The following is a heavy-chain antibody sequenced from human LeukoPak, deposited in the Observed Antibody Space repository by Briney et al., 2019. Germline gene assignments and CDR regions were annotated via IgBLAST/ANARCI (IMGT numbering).Heavy chain of an antibody. D-gene: IGHD2-8*01. Sequence: SETLSLTCTVSGGSISSGSYYWNWIRQPAGKGLEWIGRIYTSGSTNYNPSLKSRITISVDTSKNQFSLKLSSVTAADTAVYYCARGGCTNGVCYDDYYYYYMDVWGKGTTVTVSS. CDR3: ARGGCTNGVCYDDYYYYYMDV. CDR2: IYTSGST. CDR1: GGSISSGSYY. J-gene: IGHJ6*03. V-gene: IGHV4-61*02.